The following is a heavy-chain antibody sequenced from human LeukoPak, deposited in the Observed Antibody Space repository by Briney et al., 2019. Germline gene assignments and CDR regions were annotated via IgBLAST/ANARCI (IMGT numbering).Heavy chain of an antibody. V-gene: IGHV1-2*02. D-gene: IGHD5-24*01. Sequence: GASVKVSCRASGYTFTGYYMHWVRQAPGQGLEWMGWINPNSDGTNYAQKFQGRVTMTRDTSISTAYMELSRLRSDDTAVYYCARGGDGYNTVVDYWGQGTLVTVSS. CDR1: GYTFTGYY. CDR2: INPNSDGT. J-gene: IGHJ4*02. CDR3: ARGGDGYNTVVDY.